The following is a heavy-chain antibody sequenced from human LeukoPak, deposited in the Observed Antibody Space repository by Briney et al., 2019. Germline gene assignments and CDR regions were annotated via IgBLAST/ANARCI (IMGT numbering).Heavy chain of an antibody. CDR1: GGSISSYY. CDR3: ARVTYDYVWGSYSNRFDP. CDR2: IYYSGST. D-gene: IGHD3-16*01. J-gene: IGHJ5*02. V-gene: IGHV4-59*01. Sequence: SETLSLTCTVSGGSISSYYWSWIRQPPGKGLEWIGYIYYSGSTNYNPSLKSRVTISVDTSKNQFSLKLSSVTAADTAVYYCARVTYDYVWGSYSNRFDPWGQGTLVTVSS.